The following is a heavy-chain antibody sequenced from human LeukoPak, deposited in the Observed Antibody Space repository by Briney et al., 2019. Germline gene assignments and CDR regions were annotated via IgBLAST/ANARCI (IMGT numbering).Heavy chain of an antibody. CDR3: ASGVTTGAFDI. CDR2: INHSGST. CDR1: GGSFSGYY. D-gene: IGHD4-17*01. V-gene: IGHV4-34*01. J-gene: IGHJ3*02. Sequence: SSETLSLTCAVYGGSFSGYYWSWIRQPPGKGLEWIGEINHSGSTNYNPSLKSRVTISVDTSKNQFSLKLSSVTAADTAVYYCASGVTTGAFDIWGQGTMVTVSS.